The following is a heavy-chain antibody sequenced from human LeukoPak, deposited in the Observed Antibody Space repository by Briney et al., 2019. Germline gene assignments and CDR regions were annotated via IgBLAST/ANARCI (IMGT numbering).Heavy chain of an antibody. CDR3: ARGDRYSSSWYRGPIYYFDY. V-gene: IGHV1-8*01. J-gene: IGHJ4*02. CDR1: GYTFTSYD. CDR2: MNPNSGNT. Sequence: ASVKVSCKASGYTFTSYDINWGRQATGQGLELMGWMNPNSGNTGYAQKFQGRVTMTRNTSISTAYMELSSLRSEDTAVYYCARGDRYSSSWYRGPIYYFDYWGQGTLVTVSS. D-gene: IGHD6-13*01.